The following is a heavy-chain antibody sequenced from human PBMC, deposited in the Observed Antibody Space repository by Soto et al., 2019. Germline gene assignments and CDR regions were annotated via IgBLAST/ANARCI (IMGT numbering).Heavy chain of an antibody. V-gene: IGHV4-59*11. D-gene: IGHD1-26*01. CDR3: ARDGREASGMDV. CDR2: IYYRGST. Sequence: ETLSLTCTVSGGSISSHYWSWVRQAPGKGLEWMGHIYYRGSTSYNPSLRSRSTISVDTSNNQFSLKLNSVPTADTAVYYCARDGREASGMDVWGQGXKVTVYS. CDR1: GGSISSHY. J-gene: IGHJ6*02.